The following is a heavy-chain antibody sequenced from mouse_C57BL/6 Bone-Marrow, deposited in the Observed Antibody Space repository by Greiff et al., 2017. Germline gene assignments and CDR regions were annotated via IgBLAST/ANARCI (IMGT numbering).Heavy chain of an antibody. CDR3: ARSYYYGSSHWYFDV. D-gene: IGHD1-1*01. CDR2: IYPGSGST. J-gene: IGHJ1*03. V-gene: IGHV1-55*01. CDR1: GYTFTSYW. Sequence: QVQLQQPGAELVKPGASVKMSCKASGYTFTSYWITWVKQRPGQGLEWLGDIYPGSGSTNHNEKFKSKDTLTVDTSSSTAYMQLSSLTSEDSAFYYCARSYYYGSSHWYFDVWGTGTTVTVSS.